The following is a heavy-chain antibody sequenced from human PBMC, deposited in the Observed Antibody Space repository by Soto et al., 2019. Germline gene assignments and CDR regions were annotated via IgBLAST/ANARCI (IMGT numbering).Heavy chain of an antibody. V-gene: IGHV2-5*02. CDR3: IQSRCGGDCLQSYASYYYYGMDV. J-gene: IGHJ6*02. CDR2: IYWDDDK. CDR1: AFSLSTGGVG. Sequence: SGPTLVNPTQTLTLTCTFSAFSLSTGGVGVGWIRKPPGKALEWLALIYWDDDKRYSPSLRSRLTITKDTSKNHVVLTITNMDPVDTATYYCIQSRCGGDCLQSYASYYYYGMDVWGQGTTVTVSS. D-gene: IGHD2-21*02.